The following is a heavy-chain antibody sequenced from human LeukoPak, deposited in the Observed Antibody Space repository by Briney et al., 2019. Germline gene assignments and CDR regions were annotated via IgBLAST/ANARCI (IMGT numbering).Heavy chain of an antibody. J-gene: IGHJ4*02. Sequence: QPGGSLRPSCAASGFTFSSYWMSWVRQAPGKGLEWVANIKQDGSEKYYVDSVKGRFAISRDNAKNSLYLQMNSLRAEDTAVYYCARDKDFWSGYLLADWGQGTLVTVSS. CDR2: IKQDGSEK. V-gene: IGHV3-7*01. D-gene: IGHD3-3*01. CDR1: GFTFSSYW. CDR3: ARDKDFWSGYLLAD.